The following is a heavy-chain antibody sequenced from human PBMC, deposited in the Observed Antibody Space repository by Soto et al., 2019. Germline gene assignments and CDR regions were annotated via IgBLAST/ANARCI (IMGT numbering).Heavy chain of an antibody. CDR2: VNGNGGST. Sequence: TGGSLRLSCAAPGFTFSSYWMHWVRRAPGQGLVWVSGVNGNGGSTYYADSVKGRFTISRDNSKNSLYLQMNSLRAEDTAVYYCAKFDSVSDYDFWSGHPYHMDVWGKGTTVTVSS. CDR1: GFTFSSYW. CDR3: AKFDSVSDYDFWSGHPYHMDV. V-gene: IGHV3-23*01. J-gene: IGHJ6*03. D-gene: IGHD3-3*01.